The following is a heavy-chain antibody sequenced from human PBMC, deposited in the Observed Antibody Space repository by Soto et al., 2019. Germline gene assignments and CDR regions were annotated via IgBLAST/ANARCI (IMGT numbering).Heavy chain of an antibody. V-gene: IGHV1-18*04. D-gene: IGHD2-21*01. CDR2: ISAYNGNT. CDR3: ARDKLLPTIYYYYGMDV. J-gene: IGHJ6*02. CDR1: GYTFTSYG. Sequence: ASVKVSCKASGYTFTSYGISWVRQAPGQGLEWMGWISAYNGNTNYAQKLQGRVTMTTDTSTSIAYMELRSLRSDDTAVYYCARDKLLPTIYYYYGMDVWGQGTTVTVSS.